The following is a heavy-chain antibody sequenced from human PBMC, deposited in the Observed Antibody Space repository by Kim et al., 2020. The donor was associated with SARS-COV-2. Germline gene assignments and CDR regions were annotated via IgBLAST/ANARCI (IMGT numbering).Heavy chain of an antibody. CDR2: ISCSGGST. CDR1: GFTFSSYA. V-gene: IGHV3-23*01. D-gene: IGHD3-22*01. Sequence: GGSLRLSCAASGFTFSSYAMSWVRQAPGKGLEWVSAISCSGGSTYYADSVKGRFTISRDNSKNTLYLQMNSLRAEDTAVYYCAKDLYYYDSSGPTGNWFDPWGQGTLVTVSS. J-gene: IGHJ5*02. CDR3: AKDLYYYDSSGPTGNWFDP.